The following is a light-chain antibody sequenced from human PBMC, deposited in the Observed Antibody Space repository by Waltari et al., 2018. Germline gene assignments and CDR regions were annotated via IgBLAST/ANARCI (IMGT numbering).Light chain of an antibody. CDR1: QSVLYSSNNKNY. Sequence: DIVMTQSPDSLPVSLGERAAINRKSSQSVLYSSNNKNYLAWYQQKPGQPPKLLIYWASTRESGVPDRFSGSGSGTDFTLTISSLQAEDVAVYYCQQYYSSPLTFGGGTKVEIK. V-gene: IGKV4-1*01. CDR3: QQYYSSPLT. J-gene: IGKJ4*01. CDR2: WAS.